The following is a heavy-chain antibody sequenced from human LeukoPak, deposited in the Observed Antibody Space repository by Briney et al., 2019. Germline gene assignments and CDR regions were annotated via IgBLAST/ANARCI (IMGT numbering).Heavy chain of an antibody. Sequence: GGSLRLSCAASGFSFKDTGMHWVRQAPGKGPEWLTIIWFDGSTKYYADSVKGRFTVSRDNSQNILYMQMNDLRAEDTAVYYCARGADHGGSYYPDWGQGTRVTVSS. D-gene: IGHD3-10*01. V-gene: IGHV3-33*01. CDR2: IWFDGSTK. CDR3: ARGADHGGSYYPD. J-gene: IGHJ4*02. CDR1: GFSFKDTG.